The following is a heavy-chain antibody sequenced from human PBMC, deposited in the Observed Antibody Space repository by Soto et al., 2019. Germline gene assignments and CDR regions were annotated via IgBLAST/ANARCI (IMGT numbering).Heavy chain of an antibody. CDR3: ASGTTGQNWFDP. Sequence: GVLRLSCAASGFTFSSYGMHWVRQAPGKGLEWVAVISYDGSNKYYADSVKGRFTISRDNSKNTLYLQMNSLRAEDTAVYYCASGTTGQNWFDPWGQGTLVTVSS. CDR2: ISYDGSNK. J-gene: IGHJ5*02. CDR1: GFTFSSYG. V-gene: IGHV3-30*03. D-gene: IGHD1-1*01.